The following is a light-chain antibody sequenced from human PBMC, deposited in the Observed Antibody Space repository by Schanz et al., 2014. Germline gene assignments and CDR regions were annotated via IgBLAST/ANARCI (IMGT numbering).Light chain of an antibody. J-gene: IGKJ2*01. CDR1: QSVSSNY. CDR3: QQRSNWPPGYT. CDR2: GTS. V-gene: IGKV3D-20*02. Sequence: EIVMTQSPATLSVSPGERATLSCRASQSVSSNYLAWYQQKRGQAPRLLIYGTSNRATGIPDRFSGGGSGTDFTLTISRLEPEDFAVYYCQQRSNWPPGYTFGQGTKLEIK.